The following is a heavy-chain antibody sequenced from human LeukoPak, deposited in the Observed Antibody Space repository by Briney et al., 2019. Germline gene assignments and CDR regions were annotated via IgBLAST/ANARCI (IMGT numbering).Heavy chain of an antibody. V-gene: IGHV3-7*01. D-gene: IGHD2-15*01. CDR2: IKQDGSEK. CDR3: ARDGYCSGGSCYYPYY. Sequence: GRSLRLSCAASGFTFSSYWMSWVRQAPGKGLEWVANIKQDGSEKYYVDSVKGRFTISRDNAKNSLYLQMNSLRAEDTAVYYCARDGYCSGGSCYYPYYWGQGTLVTVSS. J-gene: IGHJ4*02. CDR1: GFTFSSYW.